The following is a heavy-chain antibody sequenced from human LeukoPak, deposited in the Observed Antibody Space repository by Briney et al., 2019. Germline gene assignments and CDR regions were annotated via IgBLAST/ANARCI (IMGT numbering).Heavy chain of an antibody. D-gene: IGHD1-26*01. CDR3: ASNIVGDPELFDY. CDR2: TYYNSKWYT. Sequence: SQTLSLTCAISGDSVSTASNAWYWIRQSPSRGLEWLGRTYYNSKWYTDYAVSVSGRTTINPDTSRNQLSLQLSFVTPEDTAVYYCASNIVGDPELFDYWGQGTLVTVSS. V-gene: IGHV6-1*01. J-gene: IGHJ4*02. CDR1: GDSVSTASNA.